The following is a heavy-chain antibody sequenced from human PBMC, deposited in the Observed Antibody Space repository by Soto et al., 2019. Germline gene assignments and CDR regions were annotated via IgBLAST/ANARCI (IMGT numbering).Heavy chain of an antibody. V-gene: IGHV5-51*01. CDR3: ARLHYDSSGYYYVGYYGMDV. CDR2: IYPGDSDT. J-gene: IGHJ6*02. Sequence: PGESLKISCKGSGYSFTSYWIGWVSQLPGKGLEWMGIIYPGDSDTRYSPSFQGQVTISADKSISTAYLQWSSLKASDTAMYYCARLHYDSSGYYYVGYYGMDVWGQGTTVTVSS. D-gene: IGHD3-22*01. CDR1: GYSFTSYW.